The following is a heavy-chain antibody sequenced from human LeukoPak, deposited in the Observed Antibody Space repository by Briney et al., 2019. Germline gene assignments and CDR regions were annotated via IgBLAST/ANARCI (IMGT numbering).Heavy chain of an antibody. CDR2: INSDGGNT. Sequence: GGSLRLSCAVSGFTFSSYWMDWVRQAPGKGLVWVSRINSDGGNTKYADSVKGRFTISRDNAKNTLYLQMNSLRGEDTAVYYCAREERALVNFDYWGQGTLVTVSS. V-gene: IGHV3-74*01. J-gene: IGHJ4*02. CDR3: AREERALVNFDY. CDR1: GFTFSSYW. D-gene: IGHD2-2*01.